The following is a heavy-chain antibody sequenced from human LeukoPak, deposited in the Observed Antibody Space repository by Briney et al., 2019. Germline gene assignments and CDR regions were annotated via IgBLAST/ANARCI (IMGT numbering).Heavy chain of an antibody. D-gene: IGHD3-3*01. CDR1: GFTFSSYG. Sequence: GGSLRLSCAASGFTFSSYGMHWVRQAPGKGLEWVAFIRYDGSNKYYADSVKGRFTISRDNSKNTLYLQMNSLRAEDTAVYYCAKDSEDVLRFLEWLPRADYFDYWGQGTLVTVSS. CDR3: AKDSEDVLRFLEWLPRADYFDY. J-gene: IGHJ4*02. V-gene: IGHV3-30*02. CDR2: IRYDGSNK.